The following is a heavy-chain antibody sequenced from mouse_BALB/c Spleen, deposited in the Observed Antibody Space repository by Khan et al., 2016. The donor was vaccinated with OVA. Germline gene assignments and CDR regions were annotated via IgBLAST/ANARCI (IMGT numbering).Heavy chain of an antibody. J-gene: IGHJ4*01. V-gene: IGHV2-6*02. D-gene: IGHD2-14*01. Sequence: QVQLKESGPGLVAPSQSLSITCTVSGFSLTNYGVHWVRQPPGKGLEWLVLIWRDGYTTSNSALKSRLSISKDNSKSQVFLKMNSLQTDDTAIYSCARYRFGYAMDYWGQGTSVTGSS. CDR3: ARYRFGYAMDY. CDR2: IWRDGYT. CDR1: GFSLTNYG.